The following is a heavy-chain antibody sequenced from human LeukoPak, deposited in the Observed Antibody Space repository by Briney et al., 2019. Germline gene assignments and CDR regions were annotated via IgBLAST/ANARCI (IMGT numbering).Heavy chain of an antibody. J-gene: IGHJ4*02. CDR2: ISYDGNSK. D-gene: IGHD3-10*01. Sequence: GGSLRLSCAASGFTFSSYTMHWVRQAPDKGLEWVAVISYDGNSKYYADSVKGRFTISRDNSKNTLYLQMSSLRAEDTAVYYCARVRYYGSGSYPTRAFDYWGQGTLVTVSS. CDR1: GFTFSSYT. V-gene: IGHV3-30-3*01. CDR3: ARVRYYGSGSYPTRAFDY.